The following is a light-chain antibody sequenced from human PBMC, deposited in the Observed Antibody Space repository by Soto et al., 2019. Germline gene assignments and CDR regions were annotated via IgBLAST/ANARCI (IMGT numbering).Light chain of an antibody. J-gene: IGKJ2*01. CDR2: AAS. Sequence: DIQLTQSPSFLSASVGDRVTITCRASQGISRYLAWYQQKTGKAPKLLIYAASTLQSGGPSRFSGSGSGTEFTLTISSLQPEDFATYYCQQLNSYLMYTFGQGTKLEIK. CDR3: QQLNSYLMYT. V-gene: IGKV1-9*01. CDR1: QGISRY.